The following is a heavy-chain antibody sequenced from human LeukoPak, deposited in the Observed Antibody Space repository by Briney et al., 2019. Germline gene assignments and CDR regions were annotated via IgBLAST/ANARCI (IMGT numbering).Heavy chain of an antibody. V-gene: IGHV4-4*07. CDR3: ARATSGTYYYFDS. J-gene: IGHJ4*02. CDR2: IYTSGST. CDR1: RGSISSYY. Sequence: SETLSRTCTVSRGSISSYYWSWIRRPAGKGLEWIGRIYTSGSTNYSPSFKSRVTMSVDTSKNQFSLKLSSVTAADTALYYCARATSGTYYYFDSWGRGTLVTVSS. D-gene: IGHD3-10*01.